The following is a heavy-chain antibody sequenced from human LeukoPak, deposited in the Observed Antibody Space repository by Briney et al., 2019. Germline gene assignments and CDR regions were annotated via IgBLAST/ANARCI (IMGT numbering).Heavy chain of an antibody. V-gene: IGHV3-21*01. J-gene: IGHJ4*02. CDR3: ARDPPEDQVVVAATRDY. D-gene: IGHD2-15*01. CDR1: GFSVTNNY. CDR2: ISSSSTYI. Sequence: PGGSLRLSCAVSGFSVTNNYVSWVRQAPGKGLEWVSSISSSSTYIYYADSVKGRFTISRDNAKNSLYLQMNSLRAEDTAVYYCARDPPEDQVVVAATRDYWGQGTLVTVSS.